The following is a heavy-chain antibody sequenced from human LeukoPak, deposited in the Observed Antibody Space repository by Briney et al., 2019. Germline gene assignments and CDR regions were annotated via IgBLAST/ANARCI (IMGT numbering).Heavy chain of an antibody. CDR1: GGSISSYY. J-gene: IGHJ4*02. V-gene: IGHV4-59*08. D-gene: IGHD3/OR15-3a*01. CDR2: IYYSGST. Sequence: SETLSLTCTVSGGSISSYYWSWIRQPPGKGLEWIGYIYYSGSTYYNPSLKSRVTISVDTSKNQFSLKLNSVTAADTAVYYCARAPSDWLLYFDYWGQGTLVTVSS. CDR3: ARAPSDWLLYFDY.